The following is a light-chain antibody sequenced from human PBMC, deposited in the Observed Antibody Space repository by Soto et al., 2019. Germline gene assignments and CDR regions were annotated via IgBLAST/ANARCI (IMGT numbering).Light chain of an antibody. Sequence: EIVLIQSPAILSLSPGERATLSCRASQSVSSYLAWYQQKPGQAPRLLIYDASNRATGIPARFSGSGSGTDFTLTISSLEPEDFAVYYCQQRSNWPPITFGQGTRLEIK. J-gene: IGKJ5*01. V-gene: IGKV3-11*01. CDR3: QQRSNWPPIT. CDR2: DAS. CDR1: QSVSSY.